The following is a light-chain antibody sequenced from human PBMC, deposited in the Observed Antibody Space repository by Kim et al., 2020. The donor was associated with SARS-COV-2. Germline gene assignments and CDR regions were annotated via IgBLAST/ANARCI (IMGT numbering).Light chain of an antibody. CDR1: QTISIY. J-gene: IGKJ2*01. Sequence: DIQMTQSPSSLSASVGDRVTITCRASQTISIYLNWHQQKPGRAPKVLIYGTSSLQGGVPSRFSGSGSGTDFTLTISSLQPEDVATYYCQQRQNTPYTFGQGTKLEIK. CDR2: GTS. CDR3: QQRQNTPYT. V-gene: IGKV1-39*01.